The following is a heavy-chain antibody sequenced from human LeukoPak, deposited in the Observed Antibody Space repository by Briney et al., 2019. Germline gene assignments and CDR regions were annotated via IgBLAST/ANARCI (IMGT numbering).Heavy chain of an antibody. D-gene: IGHD2-21*02. CDR3: ARWGAAHSTEIDAFDI. CDR2: ISAYNGNT. V-gene: IGHV1-18*01. Sequence: ASVKVSFKASGYTFTSHGISWVRQAPGQGLEWMGWISAYNGNTNYAQKLQGRVTMTTDTSTSTAYMELRSLRSDDTAVYYCARWGAAHSTEIDAFDIWGQGAMVTVSS. CDR1: GYTFTSHG. J-gene: IGHJ3*02.